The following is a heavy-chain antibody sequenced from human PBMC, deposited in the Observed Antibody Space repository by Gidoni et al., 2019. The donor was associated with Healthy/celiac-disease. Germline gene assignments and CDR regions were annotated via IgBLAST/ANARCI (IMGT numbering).Heavy chain of an antibody. J-gene: IGHJ3*02. D-gene: IGHD2-2*01. Sequence: EVQLVESGGGLVKPGGSLRLSCAASVFTCSNAWMSWVRQAPGRGLEWVCRIKSKTDGGTTDYAAPVKGRFTISRDDSKNTLYLQMNSLKTEDTAVYYCTTDPPVDIVVVPAAMPGAFDIWGQGTMVTVSS. CDR1: VFTCSNAW. CDR3: TTDPPVDIVVVPAAMPGAFDI. V-gene: IGHV3-15*01. CDR2: IKSKTDGGTT.